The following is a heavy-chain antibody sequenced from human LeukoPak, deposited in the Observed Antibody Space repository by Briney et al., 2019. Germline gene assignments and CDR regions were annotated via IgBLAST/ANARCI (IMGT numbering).Heavy chain of an antibody. V-gene: IGHV5-51*01. CDR1: GYSFTSYW. Sequence: GESLKISCKGSGYSFTSYWIGWVRQMPGKGLEWMGIIYPGDSDTRYSPSFKGQVTISADKSISTAYLQWSSLKASDTAMYYCARGGPESYYYDSSGSYNWFDPWGQGTLVTVSS. J-gene: IGHJ5*02. D-gene: IGHD3-22*01. CDR3: ARGGPESYYYDSSGSYNWFDP. CDR2: IYPGDSDT.